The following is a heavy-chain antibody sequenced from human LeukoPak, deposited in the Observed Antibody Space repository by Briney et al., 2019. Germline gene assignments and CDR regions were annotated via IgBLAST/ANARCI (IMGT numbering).Heavy chain of an antibody. V-gene: IGHV1-18*01. CDR3: ARARRLRYCSSTSCYPDFDY. CDR2: IIAYNGNT. J-gene: IGHJ4*02. D-gene: IGHD2-2*01. Sequence: ASVKVSCKASGYTFTSYGISWVRQAPGQGLEWMGWIIAYNGNTNYAQKLQGRVTMTTDTSTSTAYMELRSLRSDDTAVYYCARARRLRYCSSTSCYPDFDYWGQGTLVTVSS. CDR1: GYTFTSYG.